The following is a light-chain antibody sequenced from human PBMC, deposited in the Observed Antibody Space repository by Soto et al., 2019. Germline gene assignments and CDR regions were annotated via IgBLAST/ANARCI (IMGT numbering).Light chain of an antibody. CDR2: GVS. J-gene: IGLJ2*01. Sequence: QSALTQPASVSGSPGQSITISCTGTSSDVGDYNYVSWYQQHPGKAPKLIIYGVSNRPSGISNRFSGYKSGNTASLTISGLQAEDEADYYCSSYTSTNTLVFGGGTKLTV. CDR1: SSDVGDYNY. CDR3: SSYTSTNTLV. V-gene: IGLV2-14*01.